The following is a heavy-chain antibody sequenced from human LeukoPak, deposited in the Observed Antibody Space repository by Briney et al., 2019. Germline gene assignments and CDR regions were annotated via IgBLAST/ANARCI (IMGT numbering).Heavy chain of an antibody. J-gene: IGHJ4*02. CDR2: ISSSGSTI. Sequence: PGGSLRLSCAASGFTFSSYEMNWVRQAPAKGLEWVSYISSSGSTIYYADSVKGRFTISRDNAKNSLYLQMNSLRAEDTAVYYCARDYGDYELDYWGQGTLVTVSS. V-gene: IGHV3-48*03. CDR1: GFTFSSYE. CDR3: ARDYGDYELDY. D-gene: IGHD4-17*01.